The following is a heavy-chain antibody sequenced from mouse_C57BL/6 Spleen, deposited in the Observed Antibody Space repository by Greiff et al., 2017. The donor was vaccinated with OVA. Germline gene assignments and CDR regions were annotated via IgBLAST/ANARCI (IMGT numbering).Heavy chain of an antibody. CDR1: GYTFTSYW. CDR3: ARRDSYARDY. J-gene: IGHJ4*01. V-gene: IGHV1-52*01. CDR2: IDPSDSET. Sequence: QVQLQQPGAELVRPGSSVKLSCKASGYTFTSYWMHWVKQRPIQGLEWIGNIDPSDSETHYNQKFKDKATLTVDKSSSTAYMQLSSLTSEDSAVYYCARRDSYARDYWGQGTSVTVSS. D-gene: IGHD3-2*01.